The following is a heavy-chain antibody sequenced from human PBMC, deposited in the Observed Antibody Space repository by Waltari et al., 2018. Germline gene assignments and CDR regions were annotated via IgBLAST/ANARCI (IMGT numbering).Heavy chain of an antibody. D-gene: IGHD2-15*01. Sequence: QITLKESGPTLVKPTQTLTLTCTFSGFSLSTSGVGVGWIRQPPGKALEWLALIYWNDDKRYSPSLKSRLTITKDTSKNQVVLTMTNMDPVDTATYYCAHRPDVVVVAATHAFDIWGQGTMVTVSS. V-gene: IGHV2-5*01. CDR1: GFSLSTSGVG. CDR3: AHRPDVVVVAATHAFDI. CDR2: IYWNDDK. J-gene: IGHJ3*02.